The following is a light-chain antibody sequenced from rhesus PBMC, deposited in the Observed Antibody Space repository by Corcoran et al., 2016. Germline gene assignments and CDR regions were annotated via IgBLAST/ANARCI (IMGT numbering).Light chain of an antibody. Sequence: DIQMTQSPSSLSASVGDTVTSTCRASQSISSWLDWYQQKPGKAPKLLIYYASNLESGVPSRFSGSGSRTDFTLPISILQPEDFAIYYCQQHHSYPFTFGPGTKLAIK. CDR2: YAS. J-gene: IGKJ3*01. V-gene: IGKV1S11*01. CDR1: QSISSW. CDR3: QQHHSYPFT.